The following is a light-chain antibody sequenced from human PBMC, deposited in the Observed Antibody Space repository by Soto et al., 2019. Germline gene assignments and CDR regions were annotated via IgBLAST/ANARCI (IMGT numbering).Light chain of an antibody. CDR1: QSVSSN. CDR2: GAS. CDR3: QQYNNWPPLT. Sequence: EIVMTQSPATLSVSPGERATLSCRASQSVSSNLGWYQQKPGQAPRLLIYGASTRATGIPARFSGSGSGTEFTLTISSLQSEDFAIYHCQQYNNWPPLTFGGGTKVEIK. V-gene: IGKV3-15*01. J-gene: IGKJ4*01.